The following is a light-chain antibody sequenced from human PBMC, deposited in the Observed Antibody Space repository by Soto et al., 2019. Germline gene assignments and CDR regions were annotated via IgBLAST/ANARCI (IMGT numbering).Light chain of an antibody. CDR1: QSVFSS. CDR3: QQYHSWPA. V-gene: IGKV3-15*01. Sequence: EIVMTQSPATLSVSPGERSTLSCRASQSVFSSLAWYQQRPGQAPXXLIYGSATRATGIPDRFSGSGSGTEFTLTISSLQSEDYAVYYCQQYHSWPAFGQGTKVDIK. J-gene: IGKJ1*01. CDR2: GSA.